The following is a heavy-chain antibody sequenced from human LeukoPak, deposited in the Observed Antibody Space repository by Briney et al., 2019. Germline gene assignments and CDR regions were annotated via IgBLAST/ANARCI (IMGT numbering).Heavy chain of an antibody. Sequence: SETLSLTCAVYGGSFSGYYWSWIRRSPGKGLEWIGEINHSGSTNYNPSLKSRVTISVDTSKNQFSLKLSSVTAADTAVYYCARVSRANAFDIWGQGTMVTVSS. CDR3: ARVSRANAFDI. CDR2: INHSGST. V-gene: IGHV4-34*01. J-gene: IGHJ3*02. CDR1: GGSFSGYY.